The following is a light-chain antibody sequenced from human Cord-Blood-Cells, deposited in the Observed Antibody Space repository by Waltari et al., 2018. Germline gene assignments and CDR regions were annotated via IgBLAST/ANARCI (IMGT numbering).Light chain of an antibody. CDR2: YDS. Sequence: SYVLTQPPSVSVAPGKTARITCGGNNIGSKSVHWYQQNPGQAPVLVIYYDSDRPSGIPERFSDANSGDTATLTMSRVEAADEADYFCQVCDSSSDHWVFGGGPKLTFL. CDR3: QVCDSSSDHWV. V-gene: IGLV3-21*04. J-gene: IGLJ3*02. CDR1: NIGSKS.